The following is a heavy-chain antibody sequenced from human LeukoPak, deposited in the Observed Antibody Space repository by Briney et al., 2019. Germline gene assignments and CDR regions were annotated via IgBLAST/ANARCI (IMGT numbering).Heavy chain of an antibody. Sequence: PGGSLRLSCAASGFTFSSYAMSWVRQAPGKGLEWVSAASGSGGSTYYADSVKGRFTISRDNSKNTLYLQMNSLRAEDTAVYYCAKEGPALGYSSSWYEGYYGMDVWGQGTTVTVSS. CDR2: ASGSGGST. D-gene: IGHD6-13*01. CDR1: GFTFSSYA. CDR3: AKEGPALGYSSSWYEGYYGMDV. V-gene: IGHV3-23*01. J-gene: IGHJ6*02.